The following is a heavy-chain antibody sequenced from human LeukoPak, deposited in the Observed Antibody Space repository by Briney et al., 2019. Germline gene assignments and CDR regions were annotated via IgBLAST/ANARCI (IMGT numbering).Heavy chain of an antibody. Sequence: GRSLRLSCAASGFTFSSYGMHWVRQAPGKGLEWVAVIWYDGSNKYYADSVKGRFTISRDNSKNTLYLQMNSLRAEDTAVYYCARAGKSRLLCFGERPAVFMDVWGKGTTVTVSS. J-gene: IGHJ6*03. CDR3: ARAGKSRLLCFGERPAVFMDV. V-gene: IGHV3-33*01. CDR1: GFTFSSYG. D-gene: IGHD3-10*01. CDR2: IWYDGSNK.